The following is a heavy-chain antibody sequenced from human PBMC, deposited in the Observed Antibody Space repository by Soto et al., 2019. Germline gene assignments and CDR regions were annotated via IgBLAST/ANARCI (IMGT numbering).Heavy chain of an antibody. J-gene: IGHJ4*02. CDR1: GGSINSYY. V-gene: IGHV4-59*01. D-gene: IGHD1-1*01. Sequence: QVQLQESGPGLVKPPETLSLTCTVSGGSINSYYWGWMRQPPGKGLEWIGYVYYSGSTNYNPSLRSRLTMSVDTSHNQFSLKPSSLTAAYKGLDYRARGRNGLTTSFFVYWGRGTLVTVSS. CDR3: ARGRNGLTTSFFVY. CDR2: VYYSGST.